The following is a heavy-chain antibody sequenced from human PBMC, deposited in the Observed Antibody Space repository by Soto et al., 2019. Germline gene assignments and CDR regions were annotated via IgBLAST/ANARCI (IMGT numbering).Heavy chain of an antibody. CDR3: ARAVDSGYYPDY. D-gene: IGHD3-22*01. V-gene: IGHV3-11*01. CDR1: GFNFGDYY. Sequence: GSLRLSCAASGFNFGDYYMTWIRQAPGKGLEWVPYISGSGFTIYYADSVKGRFTISRDNAKNSVLLQMNSLRADDTAMYYCARAVDSGYYPDYWGQGTLVTVSS. J-gene: IGHJ4*02. CDR2: ISGSGFTI.